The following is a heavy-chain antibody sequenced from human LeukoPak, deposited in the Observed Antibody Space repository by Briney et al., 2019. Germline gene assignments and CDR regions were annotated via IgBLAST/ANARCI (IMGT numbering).Heavy chain of an antibody. CDR1: GYSFTSYW. V-gene: IGHV5-51*01. CDR3: ARGAEMATITLFH. Sequence: GESLKISCKASGYSFTSYWIGWVRQMPGKGLEWMGIIHPGDSDTRYSPSFQGQVTISADKSISTAYLQWSSLKASDTAMYYCARGAEMATITLFHWGQGTLATVSS. J-gene: IGHJ4*02. CDR2: IHPGDSDT. D-gene: IGHD5-24*01.